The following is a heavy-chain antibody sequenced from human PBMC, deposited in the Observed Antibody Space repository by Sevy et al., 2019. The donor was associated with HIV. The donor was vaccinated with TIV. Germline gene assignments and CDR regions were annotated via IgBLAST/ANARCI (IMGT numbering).Heavy chain of an antibody. Sequence: GGSLRLSCAASGFTFDDYTMHWVRQAPGKGLEWVSLISWDGVSTYYADSVKGRFTISRDNSKNSLYLQMNSLRTEDTALYYCAKDYSPGYSYGGFDYWGQGTLVTVSS. J-gene: IGHJ4*02. V-gene: IGHV3-43*01. D-gene: IGHD5-18*01. CDR3: AKDYSPGYSYGGFDY. CDR2: ISWDGVST. CDR1: GFTFDDYT.